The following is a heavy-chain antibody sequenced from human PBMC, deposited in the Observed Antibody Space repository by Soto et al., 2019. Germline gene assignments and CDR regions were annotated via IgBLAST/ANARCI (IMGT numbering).Heavy chain of an antibody. CDR3: AKDRRAGGNSAFYFDF. D-gene: IGHD3-16*01. Sequence: GGSLRLSCAVSGFIFSDFSMNWVRQAPGKGLEWVASIGSSGGYIFYADSVKGRFTISRDNAKKSLDLQINSLRAEDTAVYYCAKDRRAGGNSAFYFDFWGQGAQVTVS. CDR1: GFIFSDFS. J-gene: IGHJ4*02. V-gene: IGHV3-21*04. CDR2: IGSSGGYI.